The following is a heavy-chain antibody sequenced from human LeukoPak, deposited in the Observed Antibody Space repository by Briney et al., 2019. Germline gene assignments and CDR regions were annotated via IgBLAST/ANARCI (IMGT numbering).Heavy chain of an antibody. V-gene: IGHV3-7*01. D-gene: IGHD6-19*01. CDR2: IKEDGSEI. Sequence: GGSLRLSCAASGFTFSSYWMSGVRQAPGKGLEGVANIKEDGSEIHYVDFVKGRFTISRDNAKNSVYLQMNSLRAEDTAVYYCAREGSGRYVGTGAQSWGQGTLVTVSP. CDR3: AREGSGRYVGTGAQS. J-gene: IGHJ5*02. CDR1: GFTFSSYW.